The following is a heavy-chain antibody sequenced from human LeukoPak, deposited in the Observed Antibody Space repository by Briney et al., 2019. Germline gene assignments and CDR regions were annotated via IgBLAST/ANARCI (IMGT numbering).Heavy chain of an antibody. CDR1: GYSISSGYY. CDR3: ARWYSSSWGFDY. J-gene: IGHJ4*02. D-gene: IGHD6-13*01. CDR2: IYHSGST. V-gene: IGHV4-38-2*02. Sequence: SETLSLTCTVSGYSISSGYYWGWIRQPPGKGLEWIGSIYHSGSTYYNPSLKSRVTISVDTSKNQFSLKLSSVTAADTAVYYCARWYSSSWGFDYWGQGTLVTVSS.